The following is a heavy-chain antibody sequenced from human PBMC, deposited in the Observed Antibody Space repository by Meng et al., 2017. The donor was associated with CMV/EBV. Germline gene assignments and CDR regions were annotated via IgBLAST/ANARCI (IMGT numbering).Heavy chain of an antibody. J-gene: IGHJ3*02. Sequence: GGSLRLSCAASGFTFSDYYMSWIRQAPGKGLEWVSSISSSSSYIYYADSVKGRFTISRDNAKNSLYLQMNSLRAEDTAVYYCARVGSYSPRASGYAFDIWGQGTMVTVSS. CDR2: ISSSSSYI. V-gene: IGHV3-11*06. CDR1: GFTFSDYY. D-gene: IGHD1-26*01. CDR3: ARVGSYSPRASGYAFDI.